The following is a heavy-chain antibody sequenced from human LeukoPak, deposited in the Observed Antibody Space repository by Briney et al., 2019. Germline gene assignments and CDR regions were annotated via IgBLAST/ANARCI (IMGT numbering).Heavy chain of an antibody. CDR2: IYYSGST. Sequence: KSSETLSLTCTVSGGSISSYYWSWIRQPPGKGLEWIGYIYYSGSTNYNPSLKSRVTISVDTSKNQFSLKLSSVTAADTAVYYCARALYCSSTSCYGDNWFDPWGQGTLVTVSS. V-gene: IGHV4-59*01. CDR1: GGSISSYY. J-gene: IGHJ5*02. CDR3: ARALYCSSTSCYGDNWFDP. D-gene: IGHD2-2*01.